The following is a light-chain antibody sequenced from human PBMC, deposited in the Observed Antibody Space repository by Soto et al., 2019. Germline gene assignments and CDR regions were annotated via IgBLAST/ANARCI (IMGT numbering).Light chain of an antibody. J-gene: IGKJ1*01. Sequence: EIVLTQSPGTLSLSPGERATLSCRASQSVSSYLAWYQQKPGQAPRLLIYDASTRATGISARFSGSGSGTDFTLTISSLEPEDFAVSYCQQRSNWPVTFGQGTQVDIK. CDR3: QQRSNWPVT. CDR1: QSVSSY. CDR2: DAS. V-gene: IGKV3-11*01.